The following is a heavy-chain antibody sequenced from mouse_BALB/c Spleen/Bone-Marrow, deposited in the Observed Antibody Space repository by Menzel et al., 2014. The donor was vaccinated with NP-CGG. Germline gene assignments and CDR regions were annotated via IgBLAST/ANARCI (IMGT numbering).Heavy chain of an antibody. CDR3: ARTGYDYYFDY. V-gene: IGHV1-69*01. D-gene: IGHD2-4*01. J-gene: IGHJ2*01. CDR1: GYTFTDYW. Sequence: VQLQQSGAELVMPGASVKMSCKASGYTFTDYWMHWVKQRPGQGLEWIGAIDTSDSYTSYNQKFKGKATLTVDESSSASYMQLSSLTSEDSAVYYCARTGYDYYFDYGGQGTTLTVPS. CDR2: IDTSDSYT.